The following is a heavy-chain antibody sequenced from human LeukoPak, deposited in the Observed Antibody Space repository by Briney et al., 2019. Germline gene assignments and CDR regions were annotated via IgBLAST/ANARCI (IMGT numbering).Heavy chain of an antibody. V-gene: IGHV1-8*01. Sequence: HRASVKVSCTASGYTFTSYDINWVRQATGQGLEWMGWMNPNSGNTGYAQKFQGRVTITRSTSISTAYMELSSLRSEDTAVYYCVRVPHIAAAPSWGQGTLVTVSS. D-gene: IGHD6-13*01. J-gene: IGHJ5*02. CDR3: VRVPHIAAAPS. CDR1: GYTFTSYD. CDR2: MNPNSGNT.